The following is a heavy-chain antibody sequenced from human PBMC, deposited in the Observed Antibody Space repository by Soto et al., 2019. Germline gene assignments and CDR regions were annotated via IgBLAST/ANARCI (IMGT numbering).Heavy chain of an antibody. CDR1: GYTFASYA. J-gene: IGHJ6*02. V-gene: IGHV1-18*01. Sequence: ASVKVSCKASGYTFASYAISWMRQAPGQGLEWMEWISAYNGNTNYAQKHQGRDTITKDTSTSTAYMKLSSLRSEVTAVYYCARLLSSMVRGVPPYGMDIWGQGTTVTVSS. D-gene: IGHD3-10*01. CDR3: ARLLSSMVRGVPPYGMDI. CDR2: ISAYNGNT.